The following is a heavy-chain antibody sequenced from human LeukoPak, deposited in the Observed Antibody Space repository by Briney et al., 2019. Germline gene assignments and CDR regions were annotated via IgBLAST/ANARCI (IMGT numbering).Heavy chain of an antibody. CDR2: INPSGGST. V-gene: IGHV1-46*01. CDR1: GYTFTSYY. CDR3: ARDLHSSGLDY. D-gene: IGHD3-22*01. Sequence: ASVTVSFTASGYTFTSYYMHWVRQAPGQGLEWMGIINPSGGSTSYAQKFQGRVTMTRDTSTSTVYMELSSLRSEDTAVYYCARDLHSSGLDYWGQGTLVTVSS. J-gene: IGHJ4*02.